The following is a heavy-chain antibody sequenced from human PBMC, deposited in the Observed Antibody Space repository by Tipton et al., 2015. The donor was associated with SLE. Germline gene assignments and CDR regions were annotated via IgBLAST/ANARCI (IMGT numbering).Heavy chain of an antibody. CDR2: IYYSGRT. Sequence: TLSLTCTVSGGSISSGSYYWSWFRQPAGKGLEWIGYIYYSGRTNYNPSLKSRVTISVDTSKNQFSLKLSSVTAADTAVYYCARGDSSGWYNWYFDLWGRGTLLAVSS. J-gene: IGHJ2*01. V-gene: IGHV4-61*10. CDR3: ARGDSSGWYNWYFDL. CDR1: GGSISSGSYY. D-gene: IGHD6-19*01.